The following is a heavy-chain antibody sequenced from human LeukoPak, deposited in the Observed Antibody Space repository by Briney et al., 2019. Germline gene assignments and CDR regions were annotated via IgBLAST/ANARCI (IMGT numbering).Heavy chain of an antibody. V-gene: IGHV3-7*01. CDR3: AREAYYYDSSGYYSGFDP. D-gene: IGHD3-22*01. CDR1: GFTFSSYW. Sequence: GGSLRLSCAASGFTFSSYWMSWVRQAPGKGLEWVANIKQDGSEKYYVGSVKGRFTISRDNAKNSLYLQMNSLRAEDTAVYYCAREAYYYDSSGYYSGFDPWGQGTLVTVSS. J-gene: IGHJ5*02. CDR2: IKQDGSEK.